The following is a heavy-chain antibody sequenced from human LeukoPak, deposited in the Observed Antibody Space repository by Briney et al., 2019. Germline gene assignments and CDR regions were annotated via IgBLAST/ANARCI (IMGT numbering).Heavy chain of an antibody. Sequence: SETLSLTCTVSGGSISSGSYYWSWIRQPAGKGLEWIGRIYTSGSTDYNPSLKSRVTISVDTSKNQFSLKLSSVTAADTAVYYCARDPLVVAGPYFDYWGQGSLVTVSS. CDR2: IYTSGST. V-gene: IGHV4-61*02. CDR3: ARDPLVVAGPYFDY. D-gene: IGHD2-8*02. CDR1: GGSISSGSYY. J-gene: IGHJ4*01.